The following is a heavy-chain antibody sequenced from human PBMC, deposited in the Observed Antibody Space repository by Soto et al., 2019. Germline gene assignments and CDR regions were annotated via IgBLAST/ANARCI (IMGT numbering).Heavy chain of an antibody. CDR2: IDPSDSYT. V-gene: IGHV5-10-1*01. D-gene: IGHD1-1*01. J-gene: IGHJ6*01. CDR1: GYSFTSYW. CDR3: ASSWNTPVYYYGMDV. Sequence: HGESLKISCKGSGYSFTSYWISWVRQMPGKGLEWMGRIDPSDSYTNYSPSFQGHVTISADRSISTAYLQWSSLKASDTAMYYCASSWNTPVYYYGMDVWGQGTTVTVSS.